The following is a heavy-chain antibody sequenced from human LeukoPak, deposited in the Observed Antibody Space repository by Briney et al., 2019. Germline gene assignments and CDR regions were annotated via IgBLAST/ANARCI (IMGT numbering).Heavy chain of an antibody. CDR2: IYYSGST. D-gene: IGHD3-3*01. CDR3: ARSKATYYDFWSGYFFDY. Sequence: PSETLSPTCTVSGGSISSYYWSWIRQPPGKGLEWIGYIYYSGSTNYNPSLKSRVTISVDTSKNQFSLKLSSVTAADTAVYYCARSKATYYDFWSGYFFDYWGQGTLVTVSS. V-gene: IGHV4-59*08. CDR1: GGSISSYY. J-gene: IGHJ4*02.